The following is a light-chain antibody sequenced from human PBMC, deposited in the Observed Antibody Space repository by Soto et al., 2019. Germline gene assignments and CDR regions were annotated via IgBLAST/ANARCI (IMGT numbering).Light chain of an antibody. CDR3: SSYTCSDTWV. V-gene: IGLV2-14*01. Sequence: QSALTQPASVSGSPGQSITISCTGSRSDVGGYNYVSWYQQHPGKAPQVLIYKVSNRPSGVSNRFSGAKSGNTASLTISGLQADDEADYYCSSYTCSDTWVFGGGTQLTVL. CDR1: RSDVGGYNY. CDR2: KVS. J-gene: IGLJ2*01.